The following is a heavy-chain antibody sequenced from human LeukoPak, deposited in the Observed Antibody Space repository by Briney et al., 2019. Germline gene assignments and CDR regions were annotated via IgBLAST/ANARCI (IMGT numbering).Heavy chain of an antibody. CDR1: GYTFTSYG. J-gene: IGHJ4*02. Sequence: ASVKVSCKASGYTFTSYGISWVRQAPGQGLEWMGWISAYNGNTNYAQKLQGRVTMTTDTSTSTAYMGLRSLRSDDTAVYYCARDLEGYCSGGSCPQRYWGQGTLVTISS. CDR3: ARDLEGYCSGGSCPQRY. CDR2: ISAYNGNT. V-gene: IGHV1-18*01. D-gene: IGHD2-15*01.